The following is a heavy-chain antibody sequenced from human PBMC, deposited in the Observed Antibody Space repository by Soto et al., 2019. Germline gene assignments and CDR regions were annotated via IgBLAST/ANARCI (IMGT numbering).Heavy chain of an antibody. D-gene: IGHD3-3*01. Sequence: GASVKVSCKASGYTFTSYDINWVPQATGQGLEWMGWMNPNSGNTGYAQKFQGRVTMTRNTSISTAYMELSSLRSEDTAVYYCARGRTPSTLRFLEWLSRRDGMDVWGQGTTVTV. J-gene: IGHJ6*02. CDR3: ARGRTPSTLRFLEWLSRRDGMDV. CDR1: GYTFTSYD. CDR2: MNPNSGNT. V-gene: IGHV1-8*01.